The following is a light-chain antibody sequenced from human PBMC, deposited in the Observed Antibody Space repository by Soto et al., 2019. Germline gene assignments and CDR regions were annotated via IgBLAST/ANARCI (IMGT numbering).Light chain of an antibody. V-gene: IGKV4-1*01. CDR2: WAS. CDR1: QSVLYNSNNKNY. CDR3: QQYESTPPT. J-gene: IGKJ2*01. Sequence: DIVMTQSPDYLAVSLGERATINCKSSQSVLYNSNNKNYLAWYQQRPGQPPKLLIYWASTRESGVPDRFSGSGSGTDFTLTITSLQAEDVAIYYCQQYESTPPTLGQGTKLEIK.